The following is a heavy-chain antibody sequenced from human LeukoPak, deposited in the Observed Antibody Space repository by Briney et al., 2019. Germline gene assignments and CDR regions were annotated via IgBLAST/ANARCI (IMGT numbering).Heavy chain of an antibody. Sequence: ASVKVSCKASGYTFTSYDINWVRQATGQGLEWMGWMNPNSGNTGYAQKFQGRVTMTRNTSISTAYMELSSLRSDDTAVYYCARVTGYMIEDYFDYWGQGTLVTVSS. J-gene: IGHJ4*02. CDR2: MNPNSGNT. CDR1: GYTFTSYD. D-gene: IGHD3-22*01. CDR3: ARVTGYMIEDYFDY. V-gene: IGHV1-8*01.